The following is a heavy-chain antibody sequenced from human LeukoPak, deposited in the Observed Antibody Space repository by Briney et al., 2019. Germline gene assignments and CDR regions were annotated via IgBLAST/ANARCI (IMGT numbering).Heavy chain of an antibody. CDR3: ARITLTGPYGMGV. D-gene: IGHD3-9*01. Sequence: GGSLRLSCAASGFTFSTYSLNWVRQAPGKGLEWVSAISSSSAYMYYADSVQGRFTISRDNAKNSLFLQMNSLRAEDTAVYYCARITLTGPYGMGVWGQGTTVTVSS. CDR1: GFTFSTYS. CDR2: ISSSSAYM. J-gene: IGHJ6*02. V-gene: IGHV3-21*01.